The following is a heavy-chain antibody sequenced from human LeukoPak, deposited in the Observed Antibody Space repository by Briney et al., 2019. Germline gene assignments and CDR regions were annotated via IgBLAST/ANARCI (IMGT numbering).Heavy chain of an antibody. CDR3: ATDRRFFGGDLY. Sequence: ASVTVSCKVSGYTLTELSMHWVRQAPGKGLEWMGGFDPEDGETIYAQKFQGRVTMTEDTSTDTAYMELSSLRSEDTAVYYCATDRRFFGGDLYWGQGTLVTVSS. J-gene: IGHJ4*02. D-gene: IGHD4-17*01. CDR2: FDPEDGET. V-gene: IGHV1-24*01. CDR1: GYTLTELS.